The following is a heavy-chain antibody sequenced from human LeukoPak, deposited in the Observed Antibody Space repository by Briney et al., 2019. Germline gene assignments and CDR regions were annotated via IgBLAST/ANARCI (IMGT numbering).Heavy chain of an antibody. J-gene: IGHJ4*02. CDR3: ARDYAGSPDY. Sequence: GGSLRLSCTASGFTFSTYWVNWVRQSPGKGLVWVALINGDGSTTTHADSVKGRFTISRDNAKNTAYLQMNSLRDEGTAVYFCARDYAGSPDYWGQGTLVTVSA. V-gene: IGHV3-74*03. D-gene: IGHD3-10*01. CDR1: GFTFSTYW. CDR2: INGDGSTT.